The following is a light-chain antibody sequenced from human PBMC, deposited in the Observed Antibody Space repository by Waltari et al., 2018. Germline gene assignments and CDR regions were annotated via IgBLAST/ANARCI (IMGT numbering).Light chain of an antibody. J-gene: IGKJ4*01. CDR3: QLYNSWPPLT. CDR2: GAS. CDR1: QRVSSN. V-gene: IGKV3-15*01. Sequence: EIVITQAPATLSVSPGRRPTLHCRASQRVSSNLAWYQQKPGQAPRLLIYGASTRATGIPARFSGSGSGTEFTLTISSLQSEDFAVYYCQLYNSWPPLTFGGGTKVEIK.